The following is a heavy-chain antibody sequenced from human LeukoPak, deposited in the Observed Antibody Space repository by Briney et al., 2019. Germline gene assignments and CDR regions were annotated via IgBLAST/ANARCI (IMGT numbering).Heavy chain of an antibody. CDR2: ISYDGSNK. J-gene: IGHJ4*02. CDR1: GFTFSSYG. D-gene: IGHD6-19*01. Sequence: GGSLRLSCAASGFTFSSYGMHWVRQAPGKGLEWVAVISYDGSNKYYADSVKGRFTISRDNSKNTLYLQMNSLRAEDTAVYYCAKAVSSSGWYHFDYWGQGTLVTVSS. CDR3: AKAVSSSGWYHFDY. V-gene: IGHV3-30*18.